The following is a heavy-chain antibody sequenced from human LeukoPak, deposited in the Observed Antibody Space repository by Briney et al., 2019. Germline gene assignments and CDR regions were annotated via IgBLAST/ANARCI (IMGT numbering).Heavy chain of an antibody. D-gene: IGHD1-1*01. V-gene: IGHV7-4-1*02. CDR3: ARDVERPVRRRFDP. CDR2: INTNTGNP. J-gene: IGHJ5*02. CDR1: GYTFTSYA. Sequence: VASVKVSCKASGYTFTSYAMNWVRQAPGQGLEWMGWINTNTGNPTYAQGFTGRFVFSLDTSVSTAYLQISSLKAEDTAVYYCARDVERPVRRRFDPWGQGTLVTVSS.